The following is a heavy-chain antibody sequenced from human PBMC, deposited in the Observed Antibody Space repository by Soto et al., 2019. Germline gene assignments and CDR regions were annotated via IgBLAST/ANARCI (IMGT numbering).Heavy chain of an antibody. J-gene: IGHJ6*03. Sequence: EVQLVESGGGLVQPGGSLRLSCAASGFTFSSYWMHWVRQAPGKGLVWVSRIHSDVSSTSYADSVKGRFTISRDNAKNTLSLQMNSLRAEDSAVYYCARVANAASYDFWRGYYGAYYYCYRDVWGRGTTVTVCS. V-gene: IGHV3-74*01. D-gene: IGHD3-3*01. CDR2: IHSDVSST. CDR1: GFTFSSYW. CDR3: ARVANAASYDFWRGYYGAYYYCYRDV.